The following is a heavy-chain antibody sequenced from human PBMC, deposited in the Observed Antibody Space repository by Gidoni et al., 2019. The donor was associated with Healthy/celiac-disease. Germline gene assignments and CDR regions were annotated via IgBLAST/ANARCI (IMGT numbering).Heavy chain of an antibody. Sequence: QVQLVQSGAEVKKPGASVKVSCKASGYTLTSYDINGVRQATGHGLEWMGWMNPNSGNTGYAQKFQGRVTMTRNTSISTAYTELSSLRSEDTAVYYCARGVVATILYYYYGMDVWGQGTTVTVSS. CDR2: MNPNSGNT. J-gene: IGHJ6*02. D-gene: IGHD5-12*01. CDR1: GYTLTSYD. CDR3: ARGVVATILYYYYGMDV. V-gene: IGHV1-8*01.